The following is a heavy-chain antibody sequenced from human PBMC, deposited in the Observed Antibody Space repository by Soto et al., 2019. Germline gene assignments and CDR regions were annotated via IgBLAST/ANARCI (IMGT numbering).Heavy chain of an antibody. V-gene: IGHV4-30-4*01. CDR3: ARAPLSTVTISRGWFDP. CDR2: IYYSGST. J-gene: IGHJ5*02. CDR1: GGSISSGDYY. D-gene: IGHD4-4*01. Sequence: PSETLSLTCTVSGGSISSGDYYWSWIRQPPGKGLEWIGYIYYSGSTYYNPSLKSRVTIPVDTSKNQFSLKLSSVTAADTAVYYCARAPLSTVTISRGWFDPWGQGTLVTVSS.